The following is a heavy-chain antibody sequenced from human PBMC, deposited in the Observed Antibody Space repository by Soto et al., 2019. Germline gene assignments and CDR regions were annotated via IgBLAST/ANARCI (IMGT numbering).Heavy chain of an antibody. CDR2: IDPNDSYT. D-gene: IGHD1-26*01. J-gene: IGHJ5*02. V-gene: IGHV5-10-1*01. CDR3: AREEWELGGHWFHP. CDR1: GFRFTNFC. Sequence: PGESLKISCKASGFRFTNFCVSWVRQMPGKGLEWMGKIDPNDSYTKYSPSFQGHVTISVDKSISTAYLHWSSLKASDTAMYFCAREEWELGGHWFHPWGQGTLVTVYS.